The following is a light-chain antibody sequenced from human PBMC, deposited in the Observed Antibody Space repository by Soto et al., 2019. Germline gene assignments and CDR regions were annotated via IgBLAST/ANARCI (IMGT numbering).Light chain of an antibody. CDR3: QQFGSSLYT. CDR1: QSVSSSY. CDR2: DAS. Sequence: EIVLTQSPGTLSLSPGERATLSCRASQSVSSSYLAWYQQKPGQAPRLLIYDASSRATGIPDRFSGSGSGTDFHLTISRLEPEDFAVYYCQQFGSSLYTFGQGTKPEIK. J-gene: IGKJ2*01. V-gene: IGKV3-20*01.